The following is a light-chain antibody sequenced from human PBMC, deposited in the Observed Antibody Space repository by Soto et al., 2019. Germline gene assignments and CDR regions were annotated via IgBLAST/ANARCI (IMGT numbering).Light chain of an antibody. V-gene: IGKV3-20*01. CDR2: GAS. CDR1: QSVSGNY. J-gene: IGKJ1*01. CDR3: HQYGSLTPT. Sequence: EFVLTQSPGTLSLSPGERATLSCRAIQSVSGNYLAWYQQKPGQAPRXVMSGASNRETGILDVFTCSGAGTDCTPTISRLESEDVAVDYCHQYGSLTPTFGQGTKVDIK.